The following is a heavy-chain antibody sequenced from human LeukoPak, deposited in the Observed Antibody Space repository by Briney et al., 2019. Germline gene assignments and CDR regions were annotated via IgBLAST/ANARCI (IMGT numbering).Heavy chain of an antibody. V-gene: IGHV4-4*09. CDR1: GGSLSSYY. CDR2: IFASGTT. J-gene: IGHJ4*02. Sequence: SETLSLTCTVSGGSLSSYYWSWIRQPPGKGLEWIGYIFASGTTNYIPSLRSRVTISVDRSKSQFSLRLSSVTAADMAVYYCARHMSMVAYFDYWGQGALVTVSS. CDR3: ARHMSMVAYFDY. D-gene: IGHD3-3*02.